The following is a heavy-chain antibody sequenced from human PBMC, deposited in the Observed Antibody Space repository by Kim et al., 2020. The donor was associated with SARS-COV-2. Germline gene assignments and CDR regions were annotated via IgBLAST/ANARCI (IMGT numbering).Heavy chain of an antibody. D-gene: IGHD6-6*01. CDR3: ARAKSGRIAARPGSYYGVDV. Sequence: SETLSLTCTVSGGSISSYYWSWIRQPPGKGLEWIGYIYYSGSTNYNPSLKSRVTISVDTSKNQFSLKLSSVTAADTAVYYCARAKSGRIAARPGSYYGVDVWGQGTPVTVSS. J-gene: IGHJ6*02. V-gene: IGHV4-59*01. CDR2: IYYSGST. CDR1: GGSISSYY.